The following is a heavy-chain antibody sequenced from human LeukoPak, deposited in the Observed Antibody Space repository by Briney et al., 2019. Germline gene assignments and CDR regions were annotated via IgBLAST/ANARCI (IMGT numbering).Heavy chain of an antibody. D-gene: IGHD4-11*01. V-gene: IGHV1-46*01. CDR2: ISPISGST. Sequence: ASVKVSCKAFGYTFTSYFMHWVRQAPGQGLEWMGIISPISGSTTYAQKSQGRVTVTRDTSTSTVYMELSSLRSEDTALYYCARAYSNTGGFDIWGQGTMVTVSS. J-gene: IGHJ3*02. CDR3: ARAYSNTGGFDI. CDR1: GYTFTSYF.